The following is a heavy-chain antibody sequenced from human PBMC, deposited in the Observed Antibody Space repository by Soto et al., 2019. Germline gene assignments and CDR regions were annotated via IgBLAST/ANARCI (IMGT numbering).Heavy chain of an antibody. Sequence: TSETLSLTCTVSGGSIIGFYWSWIRHLPGKGLEWIGYIFFLGSTNYNPSLKSRVTISVDTSKNQFSLKLRSVTAADTAVYYCARQSSPAAAEYYFDHWGQGTPVTVSS. D-gene: IGHD6-13*01. J-gene: IGHJ4*02. CDR1: GGSIIGFY. CDR2: IFFLGST. CDR3: ARQSSPAAAEYYFDH. V-gene: IGHV4-59*01.